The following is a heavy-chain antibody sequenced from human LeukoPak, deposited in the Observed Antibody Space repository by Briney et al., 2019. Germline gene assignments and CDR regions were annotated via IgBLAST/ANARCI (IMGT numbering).Heavy chain of an antibody. CDR1: GFSFSTYS. Sequence: GGSLRLSCAASGFSFSTYSMNWVRQAPGKGLEWVSSINSDSIWIYYADSVKGRFTISRDNARNSLYLQMNSLRVEDTAVYYCARDAGGRTQREGWFDPWGQGTLVTVSS. J-gene: IGHJ5*02. D-gene: IGHD1-26*01. V-gene: IGHV3-21*01. CDR3: ARDAGGRTQREGWFDP. CDR2: INSDSIWI.